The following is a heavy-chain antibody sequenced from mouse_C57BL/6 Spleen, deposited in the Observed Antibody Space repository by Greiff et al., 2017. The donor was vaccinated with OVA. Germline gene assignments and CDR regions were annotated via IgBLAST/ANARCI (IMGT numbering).Heavy chain of an antibody. Sequence: EVQLVESGGGLVKPGGSLKLSCAASGFTFSDYGMHWVRQAPEKGLEWVAYISSCSSTIYYADTVKGRFTISRDNAKNTLFLQMTSLRSEDTAMYYCARGYGRGRWYFDVWGTGTTVTVSS. V-gene: IGHV5-17*01. D-gene: IGHD1-1*01. CDR3: ARGYGRGRWYFDV. CDR2: ISSCSSTI. CDR1: GFTFSDYG. J-gene: IGHJ1*03.